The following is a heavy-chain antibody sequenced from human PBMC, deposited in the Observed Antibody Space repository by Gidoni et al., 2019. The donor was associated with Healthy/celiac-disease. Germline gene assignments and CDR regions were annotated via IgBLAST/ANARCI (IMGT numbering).Heavy chain of an antibody. D-gene: IGHD3-16*01. CDR1: GGSISSGGYY. Sequence: QVQLQESGPGLVKPSQTLSLTCTVSGGSISSGGYYWSWIRQPPGKGLEWIGYIYYRGSTYYISLHKTRVNISVKTSKNQFAVKLSYESAADTAVYGCARDGHMMAFDFWGQGTMVTVSS. J-gene: IGHJ3*01. CDR2: IYYRGST. V-gene: IGHV4-31*03. CDR3: ARDGHMMAFDF.